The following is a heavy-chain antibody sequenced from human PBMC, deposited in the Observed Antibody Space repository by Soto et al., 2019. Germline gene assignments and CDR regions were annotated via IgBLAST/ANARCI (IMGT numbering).Heavy chain of an antibody. J-gene: IGHJ1*01. CDR1: GGSVSATNC. V-gene: IGHV4-4*02. CDR3: AKNWNWGSLVH. D-gene: IGHD7-27*01. Sequence: PSETLSLTCAVSGGSVSATNCWNWIRQPPGKGLEWIGEINLSGSTNYNPSLKSRVTISVDTPKNQFSLKLSSVTAADTAVYYCAKNWNWGSLVHWGQGTLVTVSS. CDR2: INLSGST.